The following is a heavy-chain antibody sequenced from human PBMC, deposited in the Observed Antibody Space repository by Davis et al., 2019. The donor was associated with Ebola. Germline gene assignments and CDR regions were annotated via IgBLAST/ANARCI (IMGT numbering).Heavy chain of an antibody. CDR2: ISSSSSTI. V-gene: IGHV3-48*01. D-gene: IGHD5-18*01. J-gene: IGHJ5*02. Sequence: GESLKISCAASGFTFSSYSMNWVRQAPGKGLEWVSSISSSSSTIYYADSVKGRFTISRDNSKNTLYLQMNSLRAEDTAVYYCAKGRVDTAMYWFDPWGQGTLVTVSS. CDR3: AKGRVDTAMYWFDP. CDR1: GFTFSSYS.